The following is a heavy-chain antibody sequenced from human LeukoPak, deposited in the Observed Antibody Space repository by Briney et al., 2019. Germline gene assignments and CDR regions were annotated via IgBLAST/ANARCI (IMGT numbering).Heavy chain of an antibody. Sequence: SETLSLTCTVSGGSISSGDYYWSWIRQPPGKGLEWIGFIYYRGSTNYNPSLESRVTISVDTSKNRFSLKLSSVTAADTAVYYCAGDVMSTALDAFDVWGQGTMVTVSS. D-gene: IGHD1-1*01. CDR1: GGSISSGDYY. CDR2: IYYRGST. CDR3: AGDVMSTALDAFDV. J-gene: IGHJ3*01. V-gene: IGHV4-61*08.